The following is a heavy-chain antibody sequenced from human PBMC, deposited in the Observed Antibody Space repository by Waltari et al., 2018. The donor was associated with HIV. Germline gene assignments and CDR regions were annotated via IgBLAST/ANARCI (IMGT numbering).Heavy chain of an antibody. CDR1: GGSISSSNW. J-gene: IGHJ1*01. Sequence: QVQLQESGPGLVKPSGTLSLTCAVSGGSISSSNWWSWVRQPPGKGLEWIGEIYHSGRSNYKPSRKSRVTISVDKSKNQFSLKLSSVTAADTAVYYCASCEDSHGYRSEYFHHWGQGTLVTVSS. CDR2: IYHSGRS. CDR3: ASCEDSHGYRSEYFHH. V-gene: IGHV4-4*02. D-gene: IGHD5-18*01.